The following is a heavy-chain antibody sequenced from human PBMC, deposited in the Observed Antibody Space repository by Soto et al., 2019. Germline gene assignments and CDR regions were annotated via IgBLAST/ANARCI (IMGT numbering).Heavy chain of an antibody. Sequence: QLQLQESGPGLVKPSETLSLTCTVSGGSISSSSYYWGWIRQPPGKGLEWIGSIYYSGSTYYNPSLKSRVTISVDTSKNQFSLKLSSVTAADTAVYYCARGGRLPAAPINWFDPWGQGTLVTVSS. D-gene: IGHD2-2*01. J-gene: IGHJ5*02. CDR3: ARGGRLPAAPINWFDP. CDR2: IYYSGST. V-gene: IGHV4-39*01. CDR1: GGSISSSSYY.